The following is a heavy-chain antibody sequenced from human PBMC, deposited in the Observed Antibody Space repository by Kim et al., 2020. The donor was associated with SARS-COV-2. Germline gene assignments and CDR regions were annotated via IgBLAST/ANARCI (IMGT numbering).Heavy chain of an antibody. CDR3: AAYYYDSSGYYGGWFDP. D-gene: IGHD3-22*01. J-gene: IGHJ5*02. V-gene: IGHV4-59*01. Sequence: LKSRVTRSVDTSKNQFSLKLSSVTAADTAVYYCAAYYYDSSGYYGGWFDPWGQGTLVTVSS.